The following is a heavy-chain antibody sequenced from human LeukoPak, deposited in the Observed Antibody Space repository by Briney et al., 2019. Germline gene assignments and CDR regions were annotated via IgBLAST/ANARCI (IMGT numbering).Heavy chain of an antibody. CDR2: IGDSGVNT. CDR3: AKDQCRTYYDFWSGYAPRVCSEDY. Sequence: PGGSLRLSCAASGFTFSSYAMSWVRQAPGKGLDWVSVIGDSGVNTYYADSVKGRFTISRGNSKNTLYLQMNSLRAEDTAVYYCAKDQCRTYYDFWSGYAPRVCSEDYWGQGTLVTVSS. J-gene: IGHJ4*02. D-gene: IGHD3-3*01. V-gene: IGHV3-23*01. CDR1: GFTFSSYA.